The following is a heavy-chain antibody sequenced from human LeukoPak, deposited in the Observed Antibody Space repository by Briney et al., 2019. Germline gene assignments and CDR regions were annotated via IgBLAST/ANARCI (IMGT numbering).Heavy chain of an antibody. CDR2: INHSGST. CDR1: GGSFSGYY. J-gene: IGHJ4*02. D-gene: IGHD3-3*01. Sequence: SETLSLTYAVYGGSFSGYYWSWIRQPPGKGLEWIGEINHSGSTNYHPSLKSRVTISVDTSKNQFSLKLSSVTAADAAVYYCARGRSRITIFGVVITNKGFDYWGQGTLVTVSS. V-gene: IGHV4-34*01. CDR3: ARGRSRITIFGVVITNKGFDY.